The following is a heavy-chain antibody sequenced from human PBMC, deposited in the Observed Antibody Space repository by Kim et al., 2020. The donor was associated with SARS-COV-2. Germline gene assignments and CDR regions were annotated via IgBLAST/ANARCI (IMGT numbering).Heavy chain of an antibody. CDR2: IYYSGTT. D-gene: IGHD1-26*01. V-gene: IGHV4-39*07. Sequence: SETLSLICTVSGGSISSSSYYWGWIRQPPGKGLEWIGSIYYSGTTYYNPSLRSRVTISVDSSKNHFSLKLSSVTAADTAVYFCARALGVGATGFDYWGQG. CDR3: ARALGVGATGFDY. CDR1: GGSISSSSYY. J-gene: IGHJ4*02.